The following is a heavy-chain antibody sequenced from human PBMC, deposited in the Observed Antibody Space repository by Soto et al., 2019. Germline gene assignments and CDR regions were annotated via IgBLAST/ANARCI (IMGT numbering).Heavy chain of an antibody. CDR1: GYSFTSYW. D-gene: IGHD3-22*01. V-gene: IGHV5-51*01. CDR2: IYPGDTAT. Sequence: GESLRISCKGSGYSFTSYWIAWVRQMPGKGLEWMGIIYPGDTATRYSPSFQGQVAISADKSNSTAYLQWSSLKASDTAMYYCARTTYNYDSSGPDALDIWGQGTLVTVSS. J-gene: IGHJ3*02. CDR3: ARTTYNYDSSGPDALDI.